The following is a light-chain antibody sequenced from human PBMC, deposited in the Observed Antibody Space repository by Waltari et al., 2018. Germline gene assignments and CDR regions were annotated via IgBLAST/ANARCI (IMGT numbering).Light chain of an antibody. J-gene: IGLJ2*01. V-gene: IGLV3-25*03. CDR2: KDS. CDR3: QSADSSGSVV. CDR1: AVSKQY. Sequence: SFELTQPPSLSVSPGQTARITCSGDAVSKQYDHWHQPRPGLAPILVIYKDSERPSGIPERFSGSSSGTTVTLTISGVQAEYEADYYCQSADSSGSVVFGGGTKLTVL.